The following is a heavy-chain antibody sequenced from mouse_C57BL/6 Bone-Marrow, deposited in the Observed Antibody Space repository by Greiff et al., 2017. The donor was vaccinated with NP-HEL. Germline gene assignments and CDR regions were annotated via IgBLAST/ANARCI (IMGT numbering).Heavy chain of an antibody. Sequence: EVKLMESGGGLVQSGRSLRLSCATSGFTFSDFYMEWVRQAPGKGLEWIASSRNKANDYTTEYSASVKGRFIVSRDTSQSILYLQMNALRAEDTAIYYCARDLYYDYTGFAYWGQGTLVTVSA. D-gene: IGHD2-4*01. CDR2: SRNKANDYTT. CDR1: GFTFSDFY. CDR3: ARDLYYDYTGFAY. V-gene: IGHV7-1*01. J-gene: IGHJ3*01.